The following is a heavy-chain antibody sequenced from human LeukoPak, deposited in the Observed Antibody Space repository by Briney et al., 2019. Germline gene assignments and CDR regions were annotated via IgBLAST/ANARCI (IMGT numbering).Heavy chain of an antibody. CDR1: GFNFRAYW. J-gene: IGHJ4*02. CDR2: LNQDADRE. CDR3: ARGTTASARDH. Sequence: PGGSLRLSCAASGFNFRAYWMSWARQAPGKGLEWVASLNQDADREYYVDSVKGRFTISRDNAKNSLYLQMDSLRVEDTAVYYCARGTTASARDHWGQGTLVTVSS. D-gene: IGHD1-14*01. V-gene: IGHV3-7*01.